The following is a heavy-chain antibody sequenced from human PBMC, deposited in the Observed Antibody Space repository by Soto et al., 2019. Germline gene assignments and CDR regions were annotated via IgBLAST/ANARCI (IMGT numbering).Heavy chain of an antibody. CDR2: ISYDGSNK. Sequence: GGSLRLSCAASGFTFSSYGMHWVRQAPGKGLEWVAVISYDGSNKYYADSVKGRFTISRDNSKNTLYLQMNSLRAEDTAVYYCAASQRIQLERRYYYGMDVWGQGTTVTLSS. CDR1: GFTFSSYG. V-gene: IGHV3-30*03. CDR3: AASQRIQLERRYYYGMDV. D-gene: IGHD1-1*01. J-gene: IGHJ6*02.